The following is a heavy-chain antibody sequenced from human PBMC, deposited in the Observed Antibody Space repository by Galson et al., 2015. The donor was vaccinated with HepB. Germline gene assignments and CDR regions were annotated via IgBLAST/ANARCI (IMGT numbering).Heavy chain of an antibody. CDR3: ARYGYSYTSADYYGLDV. D-gene: IGHD5-18*01. Sequence: SLRLSCAASGFIFHNHAMHWVRQPPGKGLEWVSGIGWKTGDIDYADSVKGRFTISRDNARNYLYLQMNSLRPEDTALYYCARYGYSYTSADYYGLDVWGQGTTVTVSS. V-gene: IGHV3-9*01. CDR1: GFIFHNHA. CDR2: IGWKTGDI. J-gene: IGHJ6*02.